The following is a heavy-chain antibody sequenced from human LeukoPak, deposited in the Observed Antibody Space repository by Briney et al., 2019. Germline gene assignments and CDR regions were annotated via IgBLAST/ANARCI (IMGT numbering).Heavy chain of an antibody. Sequence: ASVNVSCKASGYTFTQYYMHWVRQAPGQGLEWMGIINPSGGNTHYAQKFQCRVTMTRDTSTSTVYMELSSLRSEDTAVYYCARSYYYDSSGYYPPFFDYWGQGTLVTVSS. CDR2: INPSGGNT. CDR3: ARSYYYDSSGYYPPFFDY. CDR1: GYTFTQYY. J-gene: IGHJ4*02. V-gene: IGHV1-46*01. D-gene: IGHD3-22*01.